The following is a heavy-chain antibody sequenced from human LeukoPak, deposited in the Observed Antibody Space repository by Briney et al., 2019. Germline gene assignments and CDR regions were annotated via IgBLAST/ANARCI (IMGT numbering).Heavy chain of an antibody. D-gene: IGHD5-24*01. Sequence: GESLRLSCAASGFTFSSHSMTWVRQSPGKGLEWVSSISSGSSHIYYADSMKGRFTISRDNAKNSLFLQMNSLTAEDTAVYYCARDFRTQLDGYSPPYHFDYWGQGALVTVSS. J-gene: IGHJ4*02. CDR2: ISSGSSHI. CDR3: ARDFRTQLDGYSPPYHFDY. CDR1: GFTFSSHS. V-gene: IGHV3-21*01.